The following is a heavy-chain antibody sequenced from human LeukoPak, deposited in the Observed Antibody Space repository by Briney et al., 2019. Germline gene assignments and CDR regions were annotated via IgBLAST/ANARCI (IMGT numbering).Heavy chain of an antibody. CDR3: ARLSDTEGSSTSYRASDV. Sequence: GGSLRLSCAASGFTFTTHWMSWVRQAPGKGLEWVTNIKQDGNDKFYVESVKGRFTISRDNAKNSLYLQMNSLRAEDTAVYYCARLSDTEGSSTSYRASDVWGQGTMVTVSS. D-gene: IGHD2-2*01. CDR2: IKQDGNDK. V-gene: IGHV3-7*01. CDR1: GFTFTTHW. J-gene: IGHJ3*01.